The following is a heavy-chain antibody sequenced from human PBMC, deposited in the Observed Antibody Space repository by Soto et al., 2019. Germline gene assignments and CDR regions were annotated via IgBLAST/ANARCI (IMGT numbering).Heavy chain of an antibody. D-gene: IGHD3-3*01. CDR2: IIPIFGTA. CDR3: ARGPIHLFGVTRTNWFDP. J-gene: IGHJ5*02. Sequence: SVKVSCKASGGTFSSYAISWVRQAPGQGLEWMGGIIPIFGTANYAQKFQGRVTITADESTTTAYMELSSLRSEDTDVYYLARGPIHLFGVTRTNWFDPWGQGTLVTVSS. V-gene: IGHV1-69*13. CDR1: GGTFSSYA.